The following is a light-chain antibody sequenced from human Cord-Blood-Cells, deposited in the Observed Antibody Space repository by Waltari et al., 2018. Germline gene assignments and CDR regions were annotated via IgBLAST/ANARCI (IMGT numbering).Light chain of an antibody. CDR1: SSDVGGYNY. V-gene: IGLV2-14*01. CDR3: SSYTSSSTLV. Sequence: QSALTQPASVSGSPGQSITIPSTGTSSDVGGYNYVSWYQQHPGKAPKLMIYDVSNRPSGVSNRFSGSKSGNTASLTISGLQAEDEADYYCSSYTSSSTLVFGGGTKLTVL. CDR2: DVS. J-gene: IGLJ3*02.